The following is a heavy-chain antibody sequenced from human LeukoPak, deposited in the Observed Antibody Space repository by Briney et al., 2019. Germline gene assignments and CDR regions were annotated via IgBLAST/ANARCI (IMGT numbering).Heavy chain of an antibody. V-gene: IGHV3-7*01. CDR1: GFTFNRCW. Sequence: GGSLRLSCVVSGFTFNRCWMNWVRQAPGKGLEWVAHINPDGRDTYYADSVKGRFTISRDNAQNSMYLQMNSLRVEDTAVYYCTSWGDTTAEYFQRWGQGTLVTVSS. D-gene: IGHD2-21*02. CDR2: INPDGRDT. J-gene: IGHJ1*01. CDR3: TSWGDTTAEYFQR.